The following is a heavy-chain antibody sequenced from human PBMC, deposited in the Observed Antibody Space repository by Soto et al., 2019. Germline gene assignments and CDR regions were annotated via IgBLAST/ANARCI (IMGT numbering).Heavy chain of an antibody. CDR3: ARGDHYERSGPFDP. V-gene: IGHV4-59*01. CDR2: VYSSGYT. CDR1: GGAISSYY. J-gene: IGHJ5*02. Sequence: SETLSLTCTVSGGAISSYYWYWIRQPPGKGLECIGYVYSSGYTNYNPSLKSRVTISVDASKNQFSLKLTSLTAADTAVYYCARGDHYERSGPFDPWGHGTLVTVSS. D-gene: IGHD3-22*01.